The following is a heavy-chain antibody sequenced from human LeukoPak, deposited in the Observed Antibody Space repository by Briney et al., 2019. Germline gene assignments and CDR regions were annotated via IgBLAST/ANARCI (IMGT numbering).Heavy chain of an antibody. CDR2: INSDGSST. D-gene: IGHD1-1*01. J-gene: IGHJ4*02. CDR1: GFTFSSNW. V-gene: IGHV3-74*01. CDR3: ARDWKTNSFDY. Sequence: PGGSLRLSCAASGFTFSSNWMHWVRQVPGKGLVWVSGINSDGSSTSYADSVKGRFTISRDISKNTLYLQMDSLRAEDTAIYYCARDWKTNSFDYWGQGTLVTVSS.